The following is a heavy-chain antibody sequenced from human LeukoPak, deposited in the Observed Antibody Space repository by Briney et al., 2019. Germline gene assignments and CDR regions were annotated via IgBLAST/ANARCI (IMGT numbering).Heavy chain of an antibody. Sequence: GGSLRLSCAASGFTFSSYWMSWVRQAPGKGLEWVANIKQDGSEKYYVDSVKGRFTISRDNAKNSLYLQMNSLRAEDTAVYYCARDRRLTQKRGYFDYWGQGTLVTVSS. D-gene: IGHD3-16*01. CDR2: IKQDGSEK. V-gene: IGHV3-7*01. J-gene: IGHJ4*02. CDR3: ARDRRLTQKRGYFDY. CDR1: GFTFSSYW.